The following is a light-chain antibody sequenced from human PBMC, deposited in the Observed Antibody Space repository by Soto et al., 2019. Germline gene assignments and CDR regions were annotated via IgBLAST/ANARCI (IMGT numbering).Light chain of an antibody. V-gene: IGLV1-44*01. CDR2: SNN. J-gene: IGLJ3*02. Sequence: QSVLTQPPSASGTPGQRVTISCSGSSSNIGSNTVNWYQQLPGTAPKVLIYSNNQRPSGVPDRFSGSKSGTSASLAISGLQSEYEADYYCAAWDDSLNGWVFGGGTKLTVL. CDR3: AAWDDSLNGWV. CDR1: SSNIGSNT.